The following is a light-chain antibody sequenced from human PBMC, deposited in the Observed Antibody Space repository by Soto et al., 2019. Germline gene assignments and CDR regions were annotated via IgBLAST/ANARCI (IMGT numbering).Light chain of an antibody. J-gene: IGKJ4*02. CDR3: QHFGSSTGQLT. CDR2: RAS. CDR1: QSVSSSH. Sequence: EIVLTQSPGTLSLSPGERATLSCRASQSVSSSHLVRYQKKPGQAPRLLIYRASNRATGIPDRFSGSGSGTDFTLTISRLESEDFAVYCCQHFGSSTGQLTVGGGTKVEIK. V-gene: IGKV3-20*01.